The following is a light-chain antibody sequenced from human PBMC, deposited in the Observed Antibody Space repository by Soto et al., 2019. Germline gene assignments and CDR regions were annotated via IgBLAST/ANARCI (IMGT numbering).Light chain of an antibody. V-gene: IGLV6-57*03. CDR1: SGGFPSNS. J-gene: IGLJ2*01. CDR2: EDN. Sequence: NFMLTQPHSVSESPGKTVIISCTRSSGGFPSNSVQWYQQRPGSAPTTIISEDNQRPSGVPDRFSGSTDGSSNSASLIISGLQTEDEADYYCQSYDADFVIFGGGTKLTVL. CDR3: QSYDADFVI.